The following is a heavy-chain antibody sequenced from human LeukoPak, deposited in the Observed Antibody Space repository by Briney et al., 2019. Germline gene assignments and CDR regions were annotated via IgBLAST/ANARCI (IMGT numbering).Heavy chain of an antibody. J-gene: IGHJ4*02. CDR1: GFTFSSYA. Sequence: GGSLRLSCAASGFTFSSYAMSWVRQAPGKGLEWVSAISGSGGSTYYADSVKGRFTISRDNSKNTLYLQMNSLRAEDTAVNYGPKARSYYDFWSGYSGPKDYWGQGTLVTVSS. CDR2: ISGSGGST. D-gene: IGHD3-3*01. CDR3: PKARSYYDFWSGYSGPKDY. V-gene: IGHV3-23*01.